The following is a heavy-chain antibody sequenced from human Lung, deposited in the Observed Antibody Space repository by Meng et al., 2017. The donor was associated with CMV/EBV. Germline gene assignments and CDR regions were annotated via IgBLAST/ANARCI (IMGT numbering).Heavy chain of an antibody. CDR2: ISYDGSNK. Sequence: GGPLRLXCSASGFTFSSYAMHWVRQAPGKGLEWVAVISYDGSNKYYADSVKGRFTISRDNSKNTLYLQMNSLRAEDTAVYYCAREGYSYGFGGLFDYWGQGXLVTVSS. CDR3: AREGYSYGFGGLFDY. CDR1: GFTFSSYA. D-gene: IGHD5-18*01. J-gene: IGHJ4*02. V-gene: IGHV3-30*04.